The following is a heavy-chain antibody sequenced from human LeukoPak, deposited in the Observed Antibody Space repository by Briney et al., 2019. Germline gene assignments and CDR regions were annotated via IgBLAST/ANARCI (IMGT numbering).Heavy chain of an antibody. CDR1: GYTLTSYD. CDR3: TREASSRYFDY. CDR2: MNPNSGRT. Sequence: GASVKVSCKASGYTLTSYDINWVRQATGQGLEWMGWMNPNSGRTSYAQNFQGRITITRNTSISTAYMELSSLRSEDTAVYYCTREASSRYFDYWGQGTLVTVSS. V-gene: IGHV1-8*01. J-gene: IGHJ4*02.